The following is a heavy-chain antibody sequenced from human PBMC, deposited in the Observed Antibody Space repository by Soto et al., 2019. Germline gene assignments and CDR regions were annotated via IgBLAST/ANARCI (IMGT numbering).Heavy chain of an antibody. CDR2: VNGYGSST. CDR1: GFTFSNSW. CDR3: ARASETLLFGELVHNWSDP. D-gene: IGHD3-10*01. Sequence: GGSLRLSCAASGFTFSNSWMYWVRQAPGKGLVWVSRVNGYGSSTNYADSVKGRFTISRDNAKNTLYLQMNSLRAEDTAVYYWARASETLLFGELVHNWSDPWGQGTLVTVSS. V-gene: IGHV3-74*01. J-gene: IGHJ5*02.